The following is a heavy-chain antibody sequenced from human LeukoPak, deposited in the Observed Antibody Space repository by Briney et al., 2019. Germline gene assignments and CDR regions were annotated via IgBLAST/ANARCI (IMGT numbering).Heavy chain of an antibody. V-gene: IGHV3-48*03. CDR2: ISSSGSTI. J-gene: IGHJ4*02. CDR3: ARNFRGQNVLRHFDLGY. D-gene: IGHD3-9*01. Sequence: PGGSLRLSCAASGFTFSSYEMNWVRQAPGKGLEWVSYISSSGSTIYYADSVKGRFTISRDNAKNSLYLQMNSLRAEDTAVYYCARNFRGQNVLRHFDLGYWGQGTLVTVSS. CDR1: GFTFSSYE.